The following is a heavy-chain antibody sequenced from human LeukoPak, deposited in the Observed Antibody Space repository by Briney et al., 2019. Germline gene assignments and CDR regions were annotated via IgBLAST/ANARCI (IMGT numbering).Heavy chain of an antibody. D-gene: IGHD1-26*01. J-gene: IGHJ4*02. CDR1: RFSISTGYY. V-gene: IGHV4-38-2*01. CDR3: ARWGPIVGATTVDY. CDR2: IYHSGTT. Sequence: PSETLSLTCAVSRFSISTGYYWGWIRQPPGEGLEWIGIIYHSGTTYYNPSLKSRVTMSVDTSENQFSLNLSSVTAADAAVYYCARWGPIVGATTVDYWGQGTLVTVSS.